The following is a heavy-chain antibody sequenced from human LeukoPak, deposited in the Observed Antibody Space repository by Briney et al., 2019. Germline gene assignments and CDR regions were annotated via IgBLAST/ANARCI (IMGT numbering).Heavy chain of an antibody. D-gene: IGHD2-21*01. CDR1: GGSFSGYY. CDR3: ARGDCSGSICYSPMDV. Sequence: SETLSLTCAVYGGSFSGYYWSWIRQAPGKGLEWIGSIYYSGSTYYNPSLKSRVTISVDTSKNQFSLKVSSVTAADTAVYYCARGDCSGSICYSPMDVWGTGTTVTVSS. CDR2: IYYSGST. V-gene: IGHV4-34*01. J-gene: IGHJ6*03.